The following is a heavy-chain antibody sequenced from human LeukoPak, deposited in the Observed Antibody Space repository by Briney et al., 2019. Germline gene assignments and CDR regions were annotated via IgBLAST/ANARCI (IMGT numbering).Heavy chain of an antibody. V-gene: IGHV3-30-3*01. D-gene: IGHD6-13*01. J-gene: IGHJ5*02. CDR3: ARMMGSSYWFDP. Sequence: GGSPRLSCAASGFTFSSYAMHWVRQAPGKGLEWVAVISYDGSNKYYADSVKGRFTISRDNSKNTLYLQMNSLRAEDTAVYYCARMMGSSYWFDPWGQGTLVTVSS. CDR1: GFTFSSYA. CDR2: ISYDGSNK.